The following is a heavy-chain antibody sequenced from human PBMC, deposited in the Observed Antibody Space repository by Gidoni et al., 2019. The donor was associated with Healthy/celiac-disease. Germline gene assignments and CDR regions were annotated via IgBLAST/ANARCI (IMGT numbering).Heavy chain of an antibody. CDR3: AKDSVAVAGIFDY. Sequence: EVQLLESGGVLVQRGGSLRLSCAASVSTFSSYAMSWVRQAPGKGVVWGSAISGSGGSTYYADSVKGRFTISRDKSKNTLYLQMNSLRAEDTAVYYCAKDSVAVAGIFDYWGQGTLVTVSS. CDR2: ISGSGGST. J-gene: IGHJ4*02. CDR1: VSTFSSYA. V-gene: IGHV3-23*01. D-gene: IGHD6-19*01.